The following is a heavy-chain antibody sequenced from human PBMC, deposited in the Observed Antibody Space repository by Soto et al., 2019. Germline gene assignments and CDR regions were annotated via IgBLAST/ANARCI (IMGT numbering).Heavy chain of an antibody. CDR3: ARARDGYNFFLDY. Sequence: PGGSLRLSCAASGFTFSNYAMTWVRRAPGKGLEWVSAISASGGGTFYADSVKGRFTISRDESKNIAYLEINSLKTEDTAVYYCARARDGYNFFLDYWGQGTLVTVSS. V-gene: IGHV3-23*01. J-gene: IGHJ4*01. CDR1: GFTFSNYA. CDR2: ISASGGGT. D-gene: IGHD5-12*01.